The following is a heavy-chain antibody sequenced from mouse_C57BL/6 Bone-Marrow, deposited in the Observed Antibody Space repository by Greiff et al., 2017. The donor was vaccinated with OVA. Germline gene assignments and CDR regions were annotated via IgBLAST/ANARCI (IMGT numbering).Heavy chain of an antibody. V-gene: IGHV1-74*01. CDR3: TKGTTVYYFDY. CDR2: IHPSDSDT. Sequence: VQLQQPGAELVKPGASVKVSCKASGYTFTSYWMHWVKQRPGQGLEWIGRIHPSDSDTNYNQKFKGKATLTVDKSSSTAYMELRSLTSEDSAVYYCTKGTTVYYFDYWGQGTTLTVSS. D-gene: IGHD1-1*01. J-gene: IGHJ2*01. CDR1: GYTFTSYW.